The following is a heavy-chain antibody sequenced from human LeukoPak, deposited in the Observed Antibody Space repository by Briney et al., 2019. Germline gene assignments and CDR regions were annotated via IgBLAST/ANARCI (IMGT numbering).Heavy chain of an antibody. D-gene: IGHD6-19*01. J-gene: IGHJ4*02. CDR2: IYSAGNT. V-gene: IGHV3-53*04. Sequence: GGSLRLSCVASGFTFSSNYMSWVRQAPGKGLEWVSVIYSAGNTYYAESVKGRFTISRHNSENTLYLHMNSLRVEDTAVYFCARGGAPGYSSGRIDYWGQGTLVTVSS. CDR1: GFTFSSNY. CDR3: ARGGAPGYSSGRIDY.